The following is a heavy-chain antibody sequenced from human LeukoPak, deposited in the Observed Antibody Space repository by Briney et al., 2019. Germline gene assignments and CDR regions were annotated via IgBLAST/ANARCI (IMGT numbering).Heavy chain of an antibody. CDR2: ISSSSSTI. D-gene: IGHD3-22*01. CDR3: ARDSGVTDDSSGYYLFYAFDI. V-gene: IGHV3-48*01. CDR1: GFTFSSYS. Sequence: GGSLRLACAASGFTFSSYSMNWVRQAPGKGLEWVSYISSSSSTIYYADSVKGRFTIYRDNAKNSLYLQMNRLRAEDTAVYYCARDSGVTDDSSGYYLFYAFDIWGQGTMVTVSS. J-gene: IGHJ3*02.